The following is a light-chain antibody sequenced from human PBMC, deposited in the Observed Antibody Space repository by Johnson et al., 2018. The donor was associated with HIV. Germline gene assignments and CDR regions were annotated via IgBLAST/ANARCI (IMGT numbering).Light chain of an antibody. V-gene: IGLV1-51*02. CDR1: SSNIGNNY. CDR3: ATWDSSLRVYF. CDR2: ENN. J-gene: IGLJ1*01. Sequence: QSVLTQPPSVSAAPGQKVTISCSGSSSNIGNNYVSWYQQLPGTAPKLLIFENNKRPSGIPDRFSGSKSGTSATLVITGLQTGDEADYHCATWDSSLRVYFFATGTKVTVL.